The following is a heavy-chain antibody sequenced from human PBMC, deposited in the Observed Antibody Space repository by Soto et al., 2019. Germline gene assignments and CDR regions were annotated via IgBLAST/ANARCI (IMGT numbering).Heavy chain of an antibody. CDR3: ARATPAGTGLAY. CDR2: MNPNSGNT. Sequence: VSWKESRDRLTSYDINSARQATGQGLEWMGWMNPNSGNTGYAQKFQGRVTMTRNTSISTAYMELSSLRSEDTAVYYCARATPAGTGLAYWGQGTLVTVSS. CDR1: RDRLTSYD. V-gene: IGHV1-8*01. D-gene: IGHD6-13*01. J-gene: IGHJ4*02.